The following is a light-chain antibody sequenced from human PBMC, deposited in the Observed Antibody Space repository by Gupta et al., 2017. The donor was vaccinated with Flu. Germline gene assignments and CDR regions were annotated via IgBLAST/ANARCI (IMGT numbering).Light chain of an antibody. J-gene: IGLJ2*01. CDR2: VEGSGSY. CDR1: SGHSRYT. V-gene: IGLV4-60*03. CDR3: ETWDSDAGV. Sequence: QPVLTQSSSASASLGSSVKLTCTLSSGHSRYTIAWHQQQPGKAPRYLMKVEGSGSYNKGSGIPDRFSGSKSGADRYLTISNLQSEDEAAYYCETWDSDAGVFGGGTKLTVL.